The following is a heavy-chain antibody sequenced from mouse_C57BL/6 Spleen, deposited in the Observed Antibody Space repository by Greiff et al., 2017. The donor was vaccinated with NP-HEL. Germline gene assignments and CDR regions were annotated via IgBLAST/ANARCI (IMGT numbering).Heavy chain of an antibody. CDR1: GFTFSDYY. CDR3: ARVDYGSSSFDY. V-gene: IGHV5-16*01. D-gene: IGHD1-1*01. J-gene: IGHJ2*01. Sequence: EVQLVESEGGLVQPGSSMKLSCTASGFTFSDYYMAWVRQVPEKGLEWVANINYDGSSTYYLDSLKSRFIISRDNAKNILYLQMSSLKSEDTATYYCARVDYGSSSFDYWGHSTTLTVSS. CDR2: INYDGSST.